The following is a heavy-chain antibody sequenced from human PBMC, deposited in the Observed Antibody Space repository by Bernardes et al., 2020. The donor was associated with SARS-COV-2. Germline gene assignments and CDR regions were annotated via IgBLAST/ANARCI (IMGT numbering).Heavy chain of an antibody. CDR2: INSDGSST. CDR1: GFTFSSYW. CDR3: ARDRWELLLDY. V-gene: IGHV3-74*01. J-gene: IGHJ4*02. D-gene: IGHD1-26*01. Sequence: GWSLRRSCAASGFTFSSYWMHWVRQAPGKGLVWVSRINSDGSSTSYADSVKGRFTISRDNAKNTLYLQMNSLRAEDTAVYYCARDRWELLLDYWGQGTLVTVSS.